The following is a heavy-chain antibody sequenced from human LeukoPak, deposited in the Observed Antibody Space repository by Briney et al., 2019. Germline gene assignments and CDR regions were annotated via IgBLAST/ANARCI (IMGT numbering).Heavy chain of an antibody. V-gene: IGHV4-59*08. CDR3: ARQRGGNARSHFDY. J-gene: IGHJ4*02. D-gene: IGHD4-23*01. CDR1: GGSISSYY. CDR2: IYYSGST. Sequence: SETLSLTCTVSGGSISSYYWSWIRQPPGKGLEWIGYIYYSGSTNYNPSLKSRVTISVDTSKNQFSLKLSSVTAADTAVYYCARQRGGNARSHFDYWGQGTLVTVSS.